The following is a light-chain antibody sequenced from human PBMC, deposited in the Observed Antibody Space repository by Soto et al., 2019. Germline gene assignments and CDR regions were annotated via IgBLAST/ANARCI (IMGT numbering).Light chain of an antibody. J-gene: IGLJ2*01. CDR2: GNT. V-gene: IGLV1-40*01. CDR3: LYVDSSLSVV. Sequence: QSVLTQPPSVSGAPGQRVTISCTGSSSNIGAGYDVHWYQQLPGRAPKLLIYGNTNRPSGVPDRFSGSKSGTSASLAITGLHDEDEADYYGLYVDSSLSVVFGGGTKLTVL. CDR1: SSNIGAGYD.